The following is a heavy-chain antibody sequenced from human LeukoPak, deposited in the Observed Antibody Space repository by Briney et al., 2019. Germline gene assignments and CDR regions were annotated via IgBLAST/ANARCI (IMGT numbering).Heavy chain of an antibody. CDR2: IKQDETEK. J-gene: IGHJ4*02. Sequence: GGSLRLSCTASGFTFSNFWMGWVRQAPGKGLEWVANIKQDETEKFYLGSVKGRFTISRDNAMNSLYLQMNSLRAEDTAIYYCARSLPYGTTWYGRSDFWGQGTLVTVSS. CDR1: GFTFSNFW. D-gene: IGHD6-13*01. CDR3: ARSLPYGTTWYGRSDF. V-gene: IGHV3-7*03.